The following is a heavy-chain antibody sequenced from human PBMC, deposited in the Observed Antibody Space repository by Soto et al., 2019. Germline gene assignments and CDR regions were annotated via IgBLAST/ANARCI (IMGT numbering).Heavy chain of an antibody. Sequence: QVQLVQSGAEVKKPGSSVKVSCKASGGTFSSYTISWVRQAPGQGLEWMGRIIPILGIANYAQKFQGRVTITADKATSTADMELSSLRSEDTAVYYCASVWELDDYWGQGTLVTVSS. J-gene: IGHJ4*02. D-gene: IGHD3-10*01. V-gene: IGHV1-69*02. CDR3: ASVWELDDY. CDR2: IIPILGIA. CDR1: GGTFSSYT.